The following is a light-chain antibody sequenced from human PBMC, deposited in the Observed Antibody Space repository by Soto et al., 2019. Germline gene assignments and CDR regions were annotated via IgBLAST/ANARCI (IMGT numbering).Light chain of an antibody. J-gene: IGLJ2*01. CDR2: EVS. CDR1: SSDVGGYNY. V-gene: IGLV2-14*01. CDR3: SSYTSSSIVV. Sequence: QSVLTQPASVSGSPGQSITISCTGTSSDVGGYNYVSWYQQHPGKAPKLLIYEVSNRPSGVSNRFSGSKSGTTASLTISGLQAEDEAYYYCSSYTSSSIVVFGGGTKLTVL.